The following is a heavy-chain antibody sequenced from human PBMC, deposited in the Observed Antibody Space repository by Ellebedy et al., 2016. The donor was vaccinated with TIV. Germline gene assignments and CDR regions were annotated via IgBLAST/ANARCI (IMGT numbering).Heavy chain of an antibody. Sequence: AASVKVSCKASGHSFTSHGINWVRQAPGQGLEWMGWISGYSGNTDYAQKFQGRVTMTTDTGTNTGYMELTSLTSDDTAVYYCARGSGPNWLDPWGQGTLVTVSS. CDR1: GHSFTSHG. CDR2: ISGYSGNT. CDR3: ARGSGPNWLDP. V-gene: IGHV1-18*01. J-gene: IGHJ5*01. D-gene: IGHD6-19*01.